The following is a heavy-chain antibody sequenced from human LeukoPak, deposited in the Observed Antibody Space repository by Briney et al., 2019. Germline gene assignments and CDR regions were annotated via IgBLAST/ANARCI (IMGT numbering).Heavy chain of an antibody. J-gene: IGHJ4*02. D-gene: IGHD1-14*01. CDR1: GYNFTTYW. CDR2: IYPGDSDT. Sequence: GESLKISCQSSGYNFTTYWIAWVRQMPGKGLEWMGIIYPGDSDTRYSPSFQGQVTISADRSISTAYLQWSSLKASDTAMYYCAKTLFGIRTPFDYWGQGTQVTVSS. V-gene: IGHV5-51*01. CDR3: AKTLFGIRTPFDY.